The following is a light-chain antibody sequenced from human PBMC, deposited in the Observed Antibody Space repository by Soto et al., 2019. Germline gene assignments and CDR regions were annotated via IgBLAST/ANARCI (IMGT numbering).Light chain of an antibody. V-gene: IGKV1-5*03. CDR3: QQYNEFQYI. CDR2: KAT. CDR1: QTISSR. Sequence: IQRTQSLSSLSASVGDKVTITGRASQTISSRLAWYQQKPGQAPKLLIYKATYLQTGVASRFSGSGSGTEFSLTISSLQPDDFAVYYCQQYNEFQYIFGQGTRLDI. J-gene: IGKJ2*01.